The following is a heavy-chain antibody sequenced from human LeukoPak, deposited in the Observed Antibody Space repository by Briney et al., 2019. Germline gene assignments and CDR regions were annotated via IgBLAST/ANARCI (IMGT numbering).Heavy chain of an antibody. J-gene: IGHJ4*02. CDR3: AKRNYYDSSGYFDY. D-gene: IGHD3-22*01. V-gene: IGHV3-23*01. CDR2: ISGSGGST. CDR1: GFTFSSYA. Sequence: TGGSLRLSCAASGFTFSSYAMSWVRQPPGKGLEWVSAISGSGGSTYYADSVKGRFTISRDNSKNTLYLQMNSLRAEDTAVYYCAKRNYYDSSGYFDYWGQGTLVTVSS.